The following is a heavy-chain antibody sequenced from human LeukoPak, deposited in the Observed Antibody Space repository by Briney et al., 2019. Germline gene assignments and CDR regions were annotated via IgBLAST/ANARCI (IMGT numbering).Heavy chain of an antibody. D-gene: IGHD5-18*01. CDR3: ASGYSYGEYYYYGMDV. V-gene: IGHV4-61*02. J-gene: IGHJ6*02. Sequence: SETLSLTCAVSGGSISSGGYSWSWIRQPPGKGLEWIGRIYTSGSTNYNPSLKSRVTMSVDTSKNQFSLKLSSVTAADTAVYYCASGYSYGEYYYYGMDVWGQGTTVTVSS. CDR1: GGSISSGGYS. CDR2: IYTSGST.